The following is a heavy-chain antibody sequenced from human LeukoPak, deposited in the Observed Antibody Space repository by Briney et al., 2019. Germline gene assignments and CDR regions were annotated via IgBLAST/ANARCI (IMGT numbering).Heavy chain of an antibody. D-gene: IGHD3-10*01. V-gene: IGHV5-51*01. CDR1: GSIFTSYW. J-gene: IGHJ4*02. Sequence: GGSLQISCKGSGSIFTSYWIGWVRQMPGKGLEWMGIIYPGDSDTRYSPSFQGQVTISVDKSTSTAYLQWSNLKASDTAMYYCARDASGSYYYAGGLDYWGQGTLVTVSS. CDR2: IYPGDSDT. CDR3: ARDASGSYYYAGGLDY.